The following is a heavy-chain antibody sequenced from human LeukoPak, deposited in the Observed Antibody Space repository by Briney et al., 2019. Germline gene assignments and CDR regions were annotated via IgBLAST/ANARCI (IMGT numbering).Heavy chain of an antibody. V-gene: IGHV1-69*04. CDR2: IIPILGIA. CDR1: GGTFSSYA. Sequence: ASVKVSCKASGGTFSSYAISWVRQAPGQGLEWMGRIIPILGIANYAQKFQGRVTITADKSTSTAYVELSSLRSEDTAVYYCARDWDGSGSYYANFDYWGQGTLVTVSS. D-gene: IGHD3-10*01. J-gene: IGHJ4*02. CDR3: ARDWDGSGSYYANFDY.